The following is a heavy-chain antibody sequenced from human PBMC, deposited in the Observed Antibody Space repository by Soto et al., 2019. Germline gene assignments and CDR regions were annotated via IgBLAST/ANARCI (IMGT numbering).Heavy chain of an antibody. CDR1: GFTVSSNY. D-gene: IGHD6-6*01. Sequence: VGSLRLSCAASGFTVSSNYMSWVRQAPGKGLEWVSVIYSGGSTYYADSVKGRFTISRDNSKNTLYLQMNSLRAEDTAVYYCARSVAARRGEDWFDPWGQGTLVTVSS. CDR3: ARSVAARRGEDWFDP. J-gene: IGHJ5*02. V-gene: IGHV3-53*01. CDR2: IYSGGST.